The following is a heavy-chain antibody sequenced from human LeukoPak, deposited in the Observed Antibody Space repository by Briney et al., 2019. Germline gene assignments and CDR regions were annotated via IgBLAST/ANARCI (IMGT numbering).Heavy chain of an antibody. D-gene: IGHD3-3*01. Sequence: GGALRLSCAASGFTFSDYYMSWIRQAPGKGLEWVSYISSSGSTIYYADSVKGRFTISRDNAKNSMFLQMNSLRAEDTAVYYCAREGSVTIFGAYYYYMDVWGKGTTVTVAS. CDR3: AREGSVTIFGAYYYYMDV. V-gene: IGHV3-11*04. J-gene: IGHJ6*03. CDR1: GFTFSDYY. CDR2: ISSSGSTI.